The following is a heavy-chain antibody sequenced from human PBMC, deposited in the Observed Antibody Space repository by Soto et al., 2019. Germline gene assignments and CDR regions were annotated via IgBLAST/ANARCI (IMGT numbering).Heavy chain of an antibody. V-gene: IGHV4-34*01. CDR2: INHSGST. CDR3: ASTIPYCSSTSCYWHWFDP. Sequence: SETLSLTCAVYGGSFSGYYWSWIRQPPGKGLEWIGEINHSGSTNYNPSLKSRVTISVDTSKNQFSLKLSSVTAADTAVYYCASTIPYCSSTSCYWHWFDPWGQGTLVTVSS. J-gene: IGHJ5*02. CDR1: GGSFSGYY. D-gene: IGHD2-2*01.